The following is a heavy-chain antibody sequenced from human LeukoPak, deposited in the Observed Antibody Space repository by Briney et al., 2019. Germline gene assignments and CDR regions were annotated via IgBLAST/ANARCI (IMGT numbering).Heavy chain of an antibody. Sequence: GGSLRLSCALSGSTSSRNFMSWVRQTPEKGLEWVANIDQDGSAKNYVHSVKGRFTISRDNDKNSLFLQVNSMRAEDTAIYYCASGAGWESGYWGQGTLVTVSS. CDR1: GSTSSRNF. CDR3: ASGAGWESGY. V-gene: IGHV3-7*01. CDR2: IDQDGSAK. J-gene: IGHJ4*02. D-gene: IGHD1-26*01.